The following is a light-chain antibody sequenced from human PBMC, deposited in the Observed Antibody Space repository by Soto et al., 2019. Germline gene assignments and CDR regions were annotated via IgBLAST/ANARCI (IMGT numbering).Light chain of an antibody. CDR3: QSYDSSLSVLV. Sequence: VLTQPPSVSGAPGQRVTISCTGSSSNIGAGYDVHWYQQLPGTAPKLLIYGNSNRPSGVPDRFSGSKSGTSASLAITGLQAEDEADYYCQSYDSSLSVLVFGGGTKVTVL. V-gene: IGLV1-40*01. CDR2: GNS. J-gene: IGLJ2*01. CDR1: SSNIGAGYD.